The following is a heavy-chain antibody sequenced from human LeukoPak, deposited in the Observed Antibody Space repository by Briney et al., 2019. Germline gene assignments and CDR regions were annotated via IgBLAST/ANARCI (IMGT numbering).Heavy chain of an antibody. Sequence: GGSLRLSCAASGFTFSSYSMNWVRQAPGKGLEWVSSISTSSSYIYYAVSVKGRFTISRDNAKNSLYLQMNSLRAEDTAVYYCARERPYCSSTSCPPGYWGQGTLVTVSS. CDR2: ISTSSSYI. CDR1: GFTFSSYS. J-gene: IGHJ4*02. CDR3: ARERPYCSSTSCPPGY. D-gene: IGHD2-2*01. V-gene: IGHV3-21*01.